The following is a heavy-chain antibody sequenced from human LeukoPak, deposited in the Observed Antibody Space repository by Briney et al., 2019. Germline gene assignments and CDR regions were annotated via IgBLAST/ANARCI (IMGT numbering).Heavy chain of an antibody. J-gene: IGHJ4*02. CDR2: ISSSGSTI. CDR3: ARVFRNQGCDY. D-gene: IGHD1-14*01. CDR1: GFTFSDYY. Sequence: GGSLRLFCGASGFTFSDYYMSWIRQAPGKGLEWVSYISSSGSTIYYADSVKGRFTMSRDNAANTLYLQMNSLRVDDTAVYYCARVFRNQGCDYWGQGTVVTVSS. V-gene: IGHV3-11*04.